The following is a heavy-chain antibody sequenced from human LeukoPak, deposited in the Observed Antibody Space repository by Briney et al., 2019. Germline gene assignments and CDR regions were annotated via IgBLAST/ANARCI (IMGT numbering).Heavy chain of an antibody. J-gene: IGHJ4*02. V-gene: IGHV6-1*01. CDR2: TYYRSKWYN. CDR3: AGGGGSFDY. Sequence: SQTLSLTSAISGDSVSSNSAAWNRIRQSPSRGLEWLGRTYYRSKWYNDYAGSVKSRITINSDTPKNQFSLQLNSVGPEDTAVYYCAGGGGSFDYWGQGTLVTVSS. D-gene: IGHD3-16*01. CDR1: GDSVSSNSAA.